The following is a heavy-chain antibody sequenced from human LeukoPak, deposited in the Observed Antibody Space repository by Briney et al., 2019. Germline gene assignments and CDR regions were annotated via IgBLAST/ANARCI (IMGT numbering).Heavy chain of an antibody. D-gene: IGHD2-2*02. CDR3: ARDEMRCSSTSCYTGYYYGMDV. CDR1: GGTFSSYA. J-gene: IGHJ6*02. Sequence: SVKVSCKASGGTFSSYAISWARQAPGQGLEWMGRIIPIFGIANYAQKFQGRVTITADKSTSTAYMELSSLRSEDTAVYYCARDEMRCSSTSCYTGYYYGMDVWGQGTTVTVSS. V-gene: IGHV1-69*04. CDR2: IIPIFGIA.